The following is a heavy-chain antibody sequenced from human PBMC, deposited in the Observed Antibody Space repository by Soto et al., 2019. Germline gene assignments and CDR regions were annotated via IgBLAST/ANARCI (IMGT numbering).Heavy chain of an antibody. Sequence: SETLSLTCTVSGGSISSYYWSWIRQPPGKGLEWIGYIYYSGSTNYNPSLKSRVTISIDTSKNQFSLKLNSMTAADTAVYYCARHNYGSGSTYFDYWGQGTLVTVSS. CDR3: ARHNYGSGSTYFDY. V-gene: IGHV4-59*08. D-gene: IGHD3-10*01. CDR2: IYYSGST. J-gene: IGHJ4*02. CDR1: GGSISSYY.